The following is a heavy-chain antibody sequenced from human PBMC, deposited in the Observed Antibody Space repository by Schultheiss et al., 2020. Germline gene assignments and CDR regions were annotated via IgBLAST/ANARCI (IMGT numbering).Heavy chain of an antibody. Sequence: GGSLRLSCEASGFTFDGYAMHWVRQAPGKGLEWVSRISWNSGSTGYADSVKGRFTISRDNAKKSLYLQMNSLRAEDTALYYCAKGGRPDFWSGYSKYYGMDLWGQGTTVTVSS. D-gene: IGHD3-3*01. CDR2: ISWNSGST. CDR1: GFTFDGYA. CDR3: AKGGRPDFWSGYSKYYGMDL. V-gene: IGHV3-9*01. J-gene: IGHJ6*02.